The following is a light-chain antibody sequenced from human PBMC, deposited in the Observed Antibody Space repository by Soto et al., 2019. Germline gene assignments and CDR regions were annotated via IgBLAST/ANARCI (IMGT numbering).Light chain of an antibody. V-gene: IGKV2-28*01. CDR1: QSLLHSNGYNY. CDR2: WGS. CDR3: MQALQTPWT. J-gene: IGKJ1*01. Sequence: DIVMTQSPLSLPVTAGEPASVSCRSSQSLLHSNGYNYLDWYLQKPGQSPQLLIYWGSNRASGVPDRFSGSGSGTDFTLKISRVEAEDVGVYYCMQALQTPWTFXQGTKVDI.